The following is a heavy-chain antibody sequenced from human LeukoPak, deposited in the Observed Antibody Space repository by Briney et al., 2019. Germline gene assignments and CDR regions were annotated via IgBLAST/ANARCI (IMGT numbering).Heavy chain of an antibody. J-gene: IGHJ5*02. CDR2: IYYSGST. CDR1: GGSISSSSYY. Sequence: TSETLSLTCTVSGGSISSSSYYWGWIRQPPGKGLEWIGSIYYSGSTYYNPSLKSRVTISVDTSKNQFSLKLSSVIAADTAVYYCARVRLWFGELQSSRWFDPWGQGTLVTVSS. V-gene: IGHV4-39*01. CDR3: ARVRLWFGELQSSRWFDP. D-gene: IGHD3-10*01.